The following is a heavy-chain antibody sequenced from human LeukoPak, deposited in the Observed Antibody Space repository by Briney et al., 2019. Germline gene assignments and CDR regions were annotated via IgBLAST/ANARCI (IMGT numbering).Heavy chain of an antibody. CDR1: GGSIGGYY. CDR2: IYTSGPT. D-gene: IGHD5-12*01. V-gene: IGHV4-4*07. Sequence: SETLSLTCIVSGGSIGGYYWNWIRQPAGKGLEWIGRIYTSGPTNYNPSLKSRVTMSVDTSKNQFSLKLSSVTAADTAVYYCARHRSGYDSFDYWGQGTLVTVSS. J-gene: IGHJ4*02. CDR3: ARHRSGYDSFDY.